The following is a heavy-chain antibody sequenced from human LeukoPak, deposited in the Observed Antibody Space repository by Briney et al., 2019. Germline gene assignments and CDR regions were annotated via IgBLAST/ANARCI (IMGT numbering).Heavy chain of an antibody. D-gene: IGHD6-13*01. CDR2: INWNGGST. J-gene: IGHJ4*02. Sequence: GGSLRPSCAASGFTFDDYGMSWVRQAPGKGLEWVSGINWNGGSTGYADSVKGRFTISRDNAKNSLYLQMNSLRAEDTALYYCARGVGSWYIFDYWGQETLVTVSS. V-gene: IGHV3-20*04. CDR1: GFTFDDYG. CDR3: ARGVGSWYIFDY.